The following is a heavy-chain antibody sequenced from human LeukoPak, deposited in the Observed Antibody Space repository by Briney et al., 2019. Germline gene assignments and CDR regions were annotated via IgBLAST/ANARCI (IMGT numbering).Heavy chain of an antibody. CDR2: IYHSGST. V-gene: IGHV4-38-2*02. J-gene: IGHJ5*02. Sequence: SETLSLTCTVSGYSISSGYYWGWTGQPPGKGLEWMGSIYHSGSTYYNPSLKSRVTISVDTSKNQFSLKLSSVTAADTAVYYCARTAVTTINWFDPWGQGTLVTVSS. D-gene: IGHD4-11*01. CDR3: ARTAVTTINWFDP. CDR1: GYSISSGYY.